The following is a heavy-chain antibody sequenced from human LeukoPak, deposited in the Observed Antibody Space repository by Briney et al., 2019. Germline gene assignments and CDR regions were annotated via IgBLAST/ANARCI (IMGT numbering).Heavy chain of an antibody. CDR2: IVVGSGNT. CDR3: AAARGATIELLDY. J-gene: IGHJ4*02. CDR1: GFTFTRSA. D-gene: IGHD5-12*01. V-gene: IGHV1-58*01. Sequence: TSVKVSCKASGFTFTRSAVQWVRQARGQGLEWIGWIVVGSGNTKYAQKFQERVTITRDMSTSTANMELSSLRSEDTAVYYCAAARGATIELLDYWGQGTLVTVSS.